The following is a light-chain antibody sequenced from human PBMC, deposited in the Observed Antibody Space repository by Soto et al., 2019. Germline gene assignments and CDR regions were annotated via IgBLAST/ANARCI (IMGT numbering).Light chain of an antibody. CDR3: SSYTNTNTLV. J-gene: IGLJ2*01. Sequence: QSVLIQPASVSGSPGQSITISCTGTTSDVGGYNHVSWFQQHPGKVPKLMIYDVNNRPSGVSNRFSGSQSGNTASLTISGLQAEDEADYYCSSYTNTNTLVFGGGTKLTVL. V-gene: IGLV2-14*01. CDR2: DVN. CDR1: TSDVGGYNH.